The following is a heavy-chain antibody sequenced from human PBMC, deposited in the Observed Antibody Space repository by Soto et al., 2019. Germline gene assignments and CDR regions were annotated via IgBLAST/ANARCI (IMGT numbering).Heavy chain of an antibody. V-gene: IGHV3-74*01. CDR3: ARDPRNLGLDP. CDR1: GFTFSGYW. Sequence: PVGPLRLSCAASGFTFSGYWMYWVRQSPGKGLVWVSRIDGDGTSTGYADSVKGRFTISRDNAKNTLYLQMNSLRAEDTAVYYCARDPRNLGLDPWGLGTLVTVSS. D-gene: IGHD4-4*01. J-gene: IGHJ5*02. CDR2: IDGDGTST.